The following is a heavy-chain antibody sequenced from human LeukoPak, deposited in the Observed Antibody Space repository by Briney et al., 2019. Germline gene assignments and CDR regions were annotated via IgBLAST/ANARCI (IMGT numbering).Heavy chain of an antibody. V-gene: IGHV4-31*03. CDR2: IYYSGST. CDR3: ARGIRSEYYYDSSGYFFDY. CDR1: GGSTSSGGYY. J-gene: IGHJ4*02. Sequence: SETLSLTCTVSGGSTSSGGYYWSWIRQHPGKGLEWIGYIYYSGSTYYNPSLKSRVTISVDTSKNQFSLKLSSVTAADTAVYYCARGIRSEYYYDSSGYFFDYWGQGTLVTVSS. D-gene: IGHD3-22*01.